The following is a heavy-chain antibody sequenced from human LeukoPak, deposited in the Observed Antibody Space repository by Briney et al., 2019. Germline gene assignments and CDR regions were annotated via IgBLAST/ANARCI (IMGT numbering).Heavy chain of an antibody. J-gene: IGHJ4*02. CDR3: ARAQYITSSSPDY. D-gene: IGHD3-10*01. V-gene: IGHV3-23*01. Sequence: GGSLRLSCAASGFTFSRYPISWVRQTPGKGLEWVSTISGSSGSTYYADSVKGRFTISRDNSKKTLYLQMKSLRVEDTAVYYCARAQYITSSSPDYWGQGTLVTVSS. CDR1: GFTFSRYP. CDR2: ISGSSGST.